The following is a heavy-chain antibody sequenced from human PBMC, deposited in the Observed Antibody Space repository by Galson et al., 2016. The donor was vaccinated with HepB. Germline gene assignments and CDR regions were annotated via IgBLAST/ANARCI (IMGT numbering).Heavy chain of an antibody. CDR3: ARDGTTYSGYDYDY. CDR2: KWFDGSNI. D-gene: IGHD5-12*01. V-gene: IGHV3-33*08. J-gene: IGHJ4*02. CDR1: GLTFSSYG. Sequence: SLRLSCASSGLTFSSYGMHWVRQAPGKGLEWVAVKWFDGSNIYYADSVKGRFTISRDNSKHTLYLQMHSLRAEDTAVYFSARDGTTYSGYDYDYWGPGTLVTVSS.